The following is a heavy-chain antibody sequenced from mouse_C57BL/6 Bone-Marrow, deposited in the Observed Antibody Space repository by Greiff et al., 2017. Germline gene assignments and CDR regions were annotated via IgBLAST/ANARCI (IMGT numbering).Heavy chain of an antibody. Sequence: VQLQQSGAELVRPGASVKLSCTASGFNIKDDYMHWVKQRPEQGLEWIGWIDPENGDTEYASKFQGKAPITADTSSNTAYLQLSSLTSEDTAVYYCTTSGSGYWGQGTTLTVSS. CDR3: TTSGSGY. CDR1: GFNIKDDY. CDR2: IDPENGDT. V-gene: IGHV14-4*01. D-gene: IGHD1-1*01. J-gene: IGHJ2*01.